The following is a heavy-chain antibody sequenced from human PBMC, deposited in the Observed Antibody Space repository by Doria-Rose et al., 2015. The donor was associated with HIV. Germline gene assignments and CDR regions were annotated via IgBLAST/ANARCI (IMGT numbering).Heavy chain of an antibody. Sequence: TLSLTCSVSGASVISSFYYWNWIRQVPGKGLESLGYTYYTGTSDYSPSLKSRLNMAVDTSKNQFSLKLSFVTVADTAVYYCARMGSYRELDYWGQGALVSVSA. D-gene: IGHD3-3*01. V-gene: IGHV4-31*03. CDR2: TYYTGTS. CDR3: ARMGSYRELDY. CDR1: GASVISSFYY. J-gene: IGHJ4*02.